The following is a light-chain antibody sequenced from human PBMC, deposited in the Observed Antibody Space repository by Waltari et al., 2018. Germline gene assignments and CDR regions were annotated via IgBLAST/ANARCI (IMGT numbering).Light chain of an antibody. CDR2: RAS. CDR1: QSVGSN. J-gene: IGKJ1*01. V-gene: IGKV3-15*01. Sequence: EIVMTQSPGTLFASPGERVILSCRASQSVGSNLAWYQQKPGQAPRLLIDRASTRATDIPGTFRGSGSGTGFTLTISSLQSEDFALYYCQQYYNWPRTFGQGTKVEIK. CDR3: QQYYNWPRT.